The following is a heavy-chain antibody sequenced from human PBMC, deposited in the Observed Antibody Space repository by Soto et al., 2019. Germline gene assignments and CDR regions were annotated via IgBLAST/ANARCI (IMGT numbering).Heavy chain of an antibody. V-gene: IGHV1-3*01. CDR3: AGDKVYSYGLGTFVY. Sequence: QVQLVQSGAEVKKPGASVKVSCKASGYTFTSYAMHWVRQAPGQRLERMGWINAGNGNTKYSQKFQGRVTITRDTSASTAYMELSSLISEDTGVYYCAGDKVYSYGLGTFVYWVQGTLVTVSS. D-gene: IGHD5-18*01. CDR1: GYTFTSYA. J-gene: IGHJ4*02. CDR2: INAGNGNT.